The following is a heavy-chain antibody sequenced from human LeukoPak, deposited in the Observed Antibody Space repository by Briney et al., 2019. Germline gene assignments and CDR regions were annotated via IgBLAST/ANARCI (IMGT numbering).Heavy chain of an antibody. CDR3: ARGAAGTWRWFDP. Sequence: SETLSLTCAVSGYSISSGYYWGWIRQPPGKGLEWIGSIYHSGSTYYNPSLKSRVTISVDTSKNQFSLKLSSVTAADTAVYYYARGAAGTWRWFDPWGQGTLVTVSS. CDR1: GYSISSGYY. V-gene: IGHV4-38-2*01. J-gene: IGHJ5*02. CDR2: IYHSGST. D-gene: IGHD6-13*01.